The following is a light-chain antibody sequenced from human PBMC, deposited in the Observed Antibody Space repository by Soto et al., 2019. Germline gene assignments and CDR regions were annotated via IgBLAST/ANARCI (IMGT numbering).Light chain of an antibody. Sequence: QSVLTPPPSVSEPPGQRVTISCTGSSSNIGSTYDVQWYKQLPGTAPKLLIHGNTDRPSGVPDRFSGSKSGTSASLAITGLQADDEDDYYCQSYDDSLSVHYVFGTGTKVTVL. J-gene: IGLJ1*01. CDR1: SSNIGSTYD. CDR3: QSYDDSLSVHYV. V-gene: IGLV1-40*01. CDR2: GNT.